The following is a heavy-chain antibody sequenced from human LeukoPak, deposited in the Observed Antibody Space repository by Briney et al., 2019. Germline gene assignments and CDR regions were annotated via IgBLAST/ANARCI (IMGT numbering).Heavy chain of an antibody. V-gene: IGHV3-30-3*01. CDR1: GFTFSSYA. D-gene: IGHD1-26*01. Sequence: GGSLRLSCAASGFTFSSYAMHWVRQAPGKGLEWVAVISYDGGNKYYADSVKGRFTISRDNSKNTLYLQMNSLRAEDTAVYYCAKDGPISIVGATSFDYWGQGTLVTVSS. J-gene: IGHJ4*02. CDR2: ISYDGGNK. CDR3: AKDGPISIVGATSFDY.